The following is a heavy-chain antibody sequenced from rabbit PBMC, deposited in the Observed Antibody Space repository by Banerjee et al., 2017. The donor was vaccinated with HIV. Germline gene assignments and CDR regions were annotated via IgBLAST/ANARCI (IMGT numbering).Heavy chain of an antibody. J-gene: IGHJ4*01. CDR2: IYTGSGST. D-gene: IGHD8-1*01. V-gene: IGHV1S45*01. CDR3: ARNGGGGNSYVTFNL. Sequence: QEQLVESGGGLVQPEGSLTLTCTASGFSFSSGYYMSWVRQAPGKGLEWIGCIYTGSGSTYYASWAKGRFTISKTSSTTVTLQVTSLTAADTATYFCARNGGGGNSYVTFNLWGQGTLVTVS. CDR1: GFSFSSGYY.